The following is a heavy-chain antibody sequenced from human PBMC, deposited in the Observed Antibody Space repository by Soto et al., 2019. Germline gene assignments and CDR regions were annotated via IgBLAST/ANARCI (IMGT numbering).Heavy chain of an antibody. CDR1: GFTFSSNA. V-gene: IGHV3-23*01. D-gene: IGHD3-10*01. Sequence: EVQLLESGGGLVQPGGSLRISCIGSGFTFSSNAMSWVRQAPGKGLEWVSAISGSGGTTCYADSVKGRFAVSRDNSNNTLYLQMNSLRAEDTAVYYCAKQRAGFGSGSDTYYFDYWGQGTLVTVSS. CDR2: ISGSGGTT. J-gene: IGHJ4*02. CDR3: AKQRAGFGSGSDTYYFDY.